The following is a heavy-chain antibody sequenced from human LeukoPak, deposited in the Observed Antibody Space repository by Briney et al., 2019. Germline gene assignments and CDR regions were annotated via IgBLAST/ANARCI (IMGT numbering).Heavy chain of an antibody. CDR3: ARSFDSSGYYYVSWFDP. CDR1: GGTFSSYA. CDR2: IIPIFGTA. Sequence: SVKVSCKASGGTFSSYAISWVRQAPGQGLEWMGGIIPIFGTANYAQKFQGRVTITTDESTSTAYMELSSLRSEDTAVYYCARSFDSSGYYYVSWFDPWGQGTLVTVSS. J-gene: IGHJ5*02. V-gene: IGHV1-69*05. D-gene: IGHD3-22*01.